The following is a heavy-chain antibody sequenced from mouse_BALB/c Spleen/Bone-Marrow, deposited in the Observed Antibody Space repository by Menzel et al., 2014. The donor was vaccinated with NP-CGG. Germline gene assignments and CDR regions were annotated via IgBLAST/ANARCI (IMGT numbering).Heavy chain of an antibody. V-gene: IGHV1S127*01. Sequence: VQLVESGAELVKPGASVKMSCKASGYTFTSYWMHWVKQRPGQGLEWIGVIDPSDSYTSYNQKFKGKATLTVDTSSSTAYMQLSSLTSEDSAVYYCTRSRDYGNWFAYWGQGTLVTVSA. D-gene: IGHD2-1*01. CDR3: TRSRDYGNWFAY. J-gene: IGHJ3*01. CDR2: IDPSDSYT. CDR1: GYTFTSYW.